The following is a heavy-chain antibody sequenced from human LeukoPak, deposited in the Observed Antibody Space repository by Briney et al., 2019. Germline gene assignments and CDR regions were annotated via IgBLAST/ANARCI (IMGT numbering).Heavy chain of an antibody. CDR3: ARDLRLSTMSVYYYMDV. D-gene: IGHD3-10*02. V-gene: IGHV3-21*01. CDR2: ISSSSSYI. J-gene: IGHJ6*03. Sequence: GGSLRLSCAASGFTFSSYSMNWVRQAPGKGLEWVSSISSSSSYIYYADSVKGRFTISRDNAKNSLYLQMNSLRAEDTAVYYCARDLRLSTMSVYYYMDVWGKGTTVTVSS. CDR1: GFTFSSYS.